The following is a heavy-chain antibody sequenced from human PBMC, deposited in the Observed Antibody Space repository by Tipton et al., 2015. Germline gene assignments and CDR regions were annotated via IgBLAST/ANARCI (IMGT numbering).Heavy chain of an antibody. CDR1: GGSISSAGFY. J-gene: IGHJ5*02. D-gene: IGHD3-16*01. Sequence: TLSLTCTVSGGSISSAGFYWSWIRQHPGKGLEWIGYIYLGGTTYHNPSLKSRVTISVDTSKNQFSLRLSSVTAADTAVYYCARHVWVRRDAWDEDWFDPWGQGMLVTVSS. CDR2: IYLGGTT. V-gene: IGHV4-31*03. CDR3: ARHVWVRRDAWDEDWFDP.